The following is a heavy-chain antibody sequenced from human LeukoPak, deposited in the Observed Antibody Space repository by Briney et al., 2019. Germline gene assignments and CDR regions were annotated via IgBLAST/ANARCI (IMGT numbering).Heavy chain of an antibody. Sequence: SETLCLTCAVYGGSFSGHYWSWIRQPPGQGLEWLGEINHGGSTNFNPSLKSRVTISVDTSKNQFSLKLSSLTAADTAVYYCARGSQYYYDSTAYYSHDFWGQGTLVTVSS. CDR2: INHGGST. D-gene: IGHD3-22*01. J-gene: IGHJ4*02. V-gene: IGHV4-34*01. CDR3: ARGSQYYYDSTAYYSHDF. CDR1: GGSFSGHY.